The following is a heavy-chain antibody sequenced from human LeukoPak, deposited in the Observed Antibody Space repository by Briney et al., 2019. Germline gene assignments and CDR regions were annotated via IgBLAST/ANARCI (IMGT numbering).Heavy chain of an antibody. D-gene: IGHD3-10*01. V-gene: IGHV1-69*04. J-gene: IGHJ4*02. CDR1: GGTFSSYA. CDR3: ARDDFSGDKRNFDY. CDR2: IIPIFGIA. Sequence: SVKVSCKASGGTFSSYAISWVRQAPGQGLEWMGRIIPIFGIANYAQKFQGRVTITADKSTSTAYMELSSLRSEDTAVYYCARDDFSGDKRNFDYWGQGTLVTVSS.